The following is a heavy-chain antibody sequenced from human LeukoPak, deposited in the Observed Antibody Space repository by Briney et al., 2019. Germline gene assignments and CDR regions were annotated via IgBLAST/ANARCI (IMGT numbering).Heavy chain of an antibody. V-gene: IGHV4-59*01. CDR1: GGSISSYY. D-gene: IGHD6-19*01. CDR2: IYYSGST. CDR3: ARAYSSGWRTINWFDP. Sequence: SETLSLTCAVSGGSISSYYWSWIRQPPGKGLEWIGYIYYSGSTNYNPSLKSRVTISVDTSKNQFSLKLSSVTAADTAVYYCARAYSSGWRTINWFDPWGQGTLVTVSS. J-gene: IGHJ5*02.